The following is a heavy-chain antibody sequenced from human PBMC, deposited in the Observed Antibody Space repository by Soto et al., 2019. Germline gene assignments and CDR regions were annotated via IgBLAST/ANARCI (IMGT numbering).Heavy chain of an antibody. D-gene: IGHD6-19*01. J-gene: IGHJ5*02. CDR3: ARYSGRYSHNWFDP. CDR2: INPSGRTI. CDR1: GFTLSSFE. Sequence: PVGSLGVSCVDSGFTLSSFEMNWIRQAPGKGPEWIAVINPSGRTISYADSVKGRFTISSDNAENSVSLQMSSLRGEDTAMYYCARYSGRYSHNWFDPWGQGTLVTVSS. V-gene: IGHV3-48*03.